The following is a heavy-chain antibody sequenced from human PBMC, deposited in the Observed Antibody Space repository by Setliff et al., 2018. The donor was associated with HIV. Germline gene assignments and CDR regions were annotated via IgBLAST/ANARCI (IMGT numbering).Heavy chain of an antibody. CDR1: GDSISSYS. V-gene: IGHV4-4*09. D-gene: IGHD3-10*01. Sequence: SETLSLTCTVSGDSISSYSWNWIRKSPGGGLEWIGFIFSSGSTKYNPSLQSRVTMSIDTSKNQFSLRLTSVTSADPAVYYCARRIDDSGSFPDKNWFDTWGQGSLVTVSS. CDR2: IFSSGST. J-gene: IGHJ5*02. CDR3: ARRIDDSGSFPDKNWFDT.